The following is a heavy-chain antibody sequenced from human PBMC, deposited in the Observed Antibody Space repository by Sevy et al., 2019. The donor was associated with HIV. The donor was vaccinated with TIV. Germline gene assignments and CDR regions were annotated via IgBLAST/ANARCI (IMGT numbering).Heavy chain of an antibody. J-gene: IGHJ4*02. CDR3: AKDYRIYCSRTSCLFDY. Sequence: GGSLRLSCAASGFTFSNYGMHWARQAPGKGLEWVAFIRYDGSNSYSADSVKGRFTISRDNSKNTRYLQINSLRAEDTAVYYCAKDYRIYCSRTSCLFDYWGQGTLVTVSS. CDR2: IRYDGSNS. V-gene: IGHV3-30*02. CDR1: GFTFSNYG. D-gene: IGHD2-2*01.